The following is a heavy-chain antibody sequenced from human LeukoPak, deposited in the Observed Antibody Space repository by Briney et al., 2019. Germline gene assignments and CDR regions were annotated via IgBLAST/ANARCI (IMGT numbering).Heavy chain of an antibody. CDR3: ARGAEMTRISGDYSFDL. CDR2: ISSGGSS. V-gene: IGHV4-4*07. J-gene: IGHJ4*02. Sequence: PSETLSLTCTVSGGSLSGHFWTWIRQPAAKGLEWIGRISSGGSSYYHPSLESRVSISLGTSVNQFSLRVTSVTAADTAVYYCARGAEMTRISGDYSFDLWGRGSLVTVSS. D-gene: IGHD5-24*01. CDR1: GGSLSGHF.